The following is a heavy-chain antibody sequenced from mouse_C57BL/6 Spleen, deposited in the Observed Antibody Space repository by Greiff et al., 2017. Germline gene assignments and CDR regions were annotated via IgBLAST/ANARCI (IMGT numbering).Heavy chain of an antibody. CDR1: GFTFSSYA. Sequence: EVHLVESGGGLVKPGGSLKLSCAASGFTFSSYAMSWVRQTPEKRLEWVATISDGGSYTYYPDNVKGRFTISRDNAKNNLYLQMSHLESEDTAMYYCARDGEPLDVWGTGTTVTVSA. V-gene: IGHV5-4*01. CDR2: ISDGGSYT. J-gene: IGHJ1*03. CDR3: ARDGEPLDV.